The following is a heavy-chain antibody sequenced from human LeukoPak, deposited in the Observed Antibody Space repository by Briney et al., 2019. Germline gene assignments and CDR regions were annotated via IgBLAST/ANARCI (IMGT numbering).Heavy chain of an antibody. CDR3: AKDGVELRYFDWLFQYYFDY. V-gene: IGHV3-23*01. CDR2: ISGSGGST. D-gene: IGHD3-9*01. Sequence: GGSLRLSCAASGFTFSSYAMSWVRQAPEKGLEWVSAISGSGGSTYYADSVKGRFTISRDNSKNTLYLQMNSLRAEDTAVYYCAKDGVELRYFDWLFQYYFDYWGQGTLVTVSS. J-gene: IGHJ4*02. CDR1: GFTFSSYA.